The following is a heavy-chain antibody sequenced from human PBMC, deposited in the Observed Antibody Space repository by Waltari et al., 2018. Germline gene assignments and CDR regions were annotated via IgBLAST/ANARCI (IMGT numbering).Heavy chain of an antibody. CDR3: LRGGGRGAGTYYADY. J-gene: IGHJ4*02. V-gene: IGHV1-2*02. CDR2: INPNRGGT. CDR1: GYTFSGHY. Sequence: QVQLVQSGAEVQKPGASVKVSCKASGYTFSGHYAHWVRHATGQRPGWMGVINPNRGGTKDATTFQGRVTIPRDSSISTAYMELDSLICDDTAIYYCLRGGGRGAGTYYADYWGLGTVVTVSS. D-gene: IGHD3-10*01.